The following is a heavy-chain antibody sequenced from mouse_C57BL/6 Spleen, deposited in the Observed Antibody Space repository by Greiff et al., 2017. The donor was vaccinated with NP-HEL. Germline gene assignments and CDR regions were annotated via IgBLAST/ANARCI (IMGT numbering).Heavy chain of an antibody. Sequence: EVKVEESGGGLVQPGGSMKLSCVASGFTFSNYWMHWVRQSPEKGLEWVAQISLKSDNYATHYAESVKGRFTISRDDSKSSVYLQKTNLRAVDTGIYDCTGTTVVATTHFFDYWGQGTTLTVSS. CDR2: ISLKSDNYAT. CDR1: GFTFSNYW. J-gene: IGHJ2*01. V-gene: IGHV6-3*01. D-gene: IGHD1-1*01. CDR3: TGTTVVATTHFFDY.